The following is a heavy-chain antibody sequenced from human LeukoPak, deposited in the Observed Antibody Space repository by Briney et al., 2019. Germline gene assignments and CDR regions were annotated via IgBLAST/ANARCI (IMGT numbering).Heavy chain of an antibody. J-gene: IGHJ5*02. D-gene: IGHD2-2*02. CDR1: GFTFSSYS. V-gene: IGHV3-48*01. CDR3: ASWGHCSSTSCYTGLDNWFDP. Sequence: PGGSLRLSCAASGFTFSSYSMNWVRQAPGKGLEWVSYISSSSSTIYYADSVKGRFTISRDNAKNSLYLQMNSLRAEDTAVYYCASWGHCSSTSCYTGLDNWFDPWGQGTLVTVSS. CDR2: ISSSSSTI.